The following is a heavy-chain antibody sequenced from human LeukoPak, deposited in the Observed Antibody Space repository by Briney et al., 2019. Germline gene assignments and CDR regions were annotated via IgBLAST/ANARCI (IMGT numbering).Heavy chain of an antibody. CDR1: GGSLSNHY. V-gene: IGHV4-59*11. CDR3: ARGRIGGPKAPFDY. Sequence: PSETLSLTCTVSGGSLSNHYWSWIRQSPGKGLEWIGHIYDSGSTTYNPSLKSRVTMSVDTSKIQFSLNLSSVTAADTAVYYCARGRIGGPKAPFDYWGQGTLVTVSS. CDR2: IYDSGST. D-gene: IGHD3-16*01. J-gene: IGHJ4*02.